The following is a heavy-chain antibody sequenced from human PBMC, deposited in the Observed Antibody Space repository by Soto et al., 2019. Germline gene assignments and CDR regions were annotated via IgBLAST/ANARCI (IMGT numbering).Heavy chain of an antibody. CDR1: GFTFSSYG. CDR3: AKERYYHGSGSYYNFFDY. D-gene: IGHD3-10*01. CDR2: ISYDGSNK. V-gene: IGHV3-30*18. Sequence: GGSLRLSCAASGFTFSSYGMHWVRQAPGKGLEWVAVISYDGSNKYYANSVKGRFTISRDNSKNTLYLQMNSLRAEDTAIYYCAKERYYHGSGSYYNFFDYWGQGTPVTVSS. J-gene: IGHJ4*02.